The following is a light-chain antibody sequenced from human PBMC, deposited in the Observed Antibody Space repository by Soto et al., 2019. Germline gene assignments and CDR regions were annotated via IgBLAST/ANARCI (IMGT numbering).Light chain of an antibody. CDR3: QQYYSTPYT. CDR2: WAS. V-gene: IGKV4-1*01. J-gene: IGKJ2*01. Sequence: DIVMTQSPDSLAVSLGERATINCKSSQSVLYSSNNKNYLAWYQQKPGQPHKLLIYWASTRESGVPDRFSGSGSGTHFTLTISSLQAEDVAVYYCQQYYSTPYTFGQGTKLEIK. CDR1: QSVLYSSNNKNY.